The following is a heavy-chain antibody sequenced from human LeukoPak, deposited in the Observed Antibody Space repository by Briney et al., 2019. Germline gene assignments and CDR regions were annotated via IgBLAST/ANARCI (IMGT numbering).Heavy chain of an antibody. J-gene: IGHJ5*02. CDR2: IIPIFGTA. D-gene: IGHD6-19*01. V-gene: IGHV1-69*13. CDR1: GYTFTSYG. CDR3: ARVGSSGLNWFDP. Sequence: ASVKVSCKASGYTFTSYGISWVRQAPGQGLEWMGGIIPIFGTANYAQKFQGRVTITADESTSTAYMELNSLRSEDTAVYYCARVGSSGLNWFDPWGQGTLVTVSP.